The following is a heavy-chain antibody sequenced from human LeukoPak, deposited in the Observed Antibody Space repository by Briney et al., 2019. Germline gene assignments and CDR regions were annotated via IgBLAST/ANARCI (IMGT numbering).Heavy chain of an antibody. CDR2: INHSGST. CDR3: ARGSDIVATSYDY. CDR1: GGSFSGYY. Sequence: PSETLSLTCAVYGGSFSGYYWSWIRQPPGKGLEWIGEINHSGSTNYNPSLKSRVTISVDTSKHQFSLKLSSVTAADTAVYYCARGSDIVATSYDYWGQGTLVTVSS. V-gene: IGHV4-34*01. J-gene: IGHJ4*02. D-gene: IGHD5-12*01.